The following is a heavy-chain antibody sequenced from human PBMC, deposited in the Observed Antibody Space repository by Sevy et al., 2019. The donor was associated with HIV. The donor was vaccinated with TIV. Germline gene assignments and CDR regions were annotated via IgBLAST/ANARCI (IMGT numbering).Heavy chain of an antibody. CDR2: IYYSGST. Sequence: SETLSLTCTVSGGSISSYYWSWIRQPPGKGLEWIGYIYYSGSTNYNPSLKSRVTISVDTSKNQFSLKLSSVTAADTAVYYCARVLTCYLGGPFDYWGQGTLVTVSS. D-gene: IGHD3-9*01. J-gene: IGHJ4*02. V-gene: IGHV4-59*01. CDR1: GGSISSYY. CDR3: ARVLTCYLGGPFDY.